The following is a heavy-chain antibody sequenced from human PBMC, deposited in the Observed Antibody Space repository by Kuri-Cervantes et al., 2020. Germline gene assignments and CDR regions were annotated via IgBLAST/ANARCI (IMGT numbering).Heavy chain of an antibody. J-gene: IGHJ4*02. V-gene: IGHV1-2*04. Sequence: ASVKVSCKASGYTFTGYYMHWVRQAPGQGLEWMGWINPNSGGTNYAQKFHGWVTMTRDTSISTAYMELSRLRSDDTAVYYCARGLGSGYDWASYYFDYWGQGTLVTVSS. CDR3: ARGLGSGYDWASYYFDY. CDR2: INPNSGGT. D-gene: IGHD5-12*01. CDR1: GYTFTGYY.